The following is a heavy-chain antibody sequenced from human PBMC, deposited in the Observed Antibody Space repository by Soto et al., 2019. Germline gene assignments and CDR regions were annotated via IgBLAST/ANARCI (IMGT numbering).Heavy chain of an antibody. CDR1: GGSISSGGYY. J-gene: IGHJ4*02. Sequence: SETLSLTCTVSGGSISSGGYYWSWIRQHPGKGLEWIGYIYYSGSTYYNPSLKSRVTISVDTSKNQFSLKLSSVTAADTAVYYCARVGITGTPIHIDYWRQGTLVTVPS. CDR3: ARVGITGTPIHIDY. CDR2: IYYSGST. D-gene: IGHD1-20*01. V-gene: IGHV4-31*03.